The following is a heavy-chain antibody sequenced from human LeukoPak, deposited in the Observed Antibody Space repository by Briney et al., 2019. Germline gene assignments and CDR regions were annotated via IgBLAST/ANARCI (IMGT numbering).Heavy chain of an antibody. J-gene: IGHJ3*02. CDR2: IDRDDDK. CDR1: GISLSTSGMR. D-gene: IGHD3-22*01. Sequence: SGPALVRPTQTLTLTCTFSGISLSTSGMRVSWIRQPPGKALEWLARIDRDDDKFYSTSLKTRLTISKDTSKNQVVLTMTNMDPVDTATYYCTRIGFFYDSSGYSGAFDIWGQGTMVIVSS. V-gene: IGHV2-70*04. CDR3: TRIGFFYDSSGYSGAFDI.